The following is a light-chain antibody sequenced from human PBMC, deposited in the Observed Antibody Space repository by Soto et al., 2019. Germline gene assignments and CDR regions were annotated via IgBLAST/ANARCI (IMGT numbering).Light chain of an antibody. CDR1: SSDGGGYNY. CDR2: EVS. CDR3: SSYTSSSTLEV. J-gene: IGLJ2*01. Sequence: SALTQPASVSGSPGQSITISCTGTSSDGGGYNYVSWYQQHPGKAPKLMIYEVSNRPSGVSNRFSGSKSGNTASLTISGLQAEDEADYYCSSYTSSSTLEVFGGGTKLTVL. V-gene: IGLV2-14*01.